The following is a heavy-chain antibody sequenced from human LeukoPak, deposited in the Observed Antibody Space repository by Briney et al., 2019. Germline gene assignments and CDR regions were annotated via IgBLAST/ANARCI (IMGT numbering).Heavy chain of an antibody. D-gene: IGHD2-2*01. CDR2: MNPNSGNT. V-gene: IGHV1-8*02. J-gene: IGHJ4*02. Sequence: ASVKVSCRASGYTFTAYYIHWVRQAPGQGLEWMGWMNPNSGNTGYAQKFQGRVTMTRNTSISTAYMELSSLRSEDTAVYYCARGLYCSSTSCSDYWGQGTLVTVSS. CDR3: ARGLYCSSTSCSDY. CDR1: GYTFTAYY.